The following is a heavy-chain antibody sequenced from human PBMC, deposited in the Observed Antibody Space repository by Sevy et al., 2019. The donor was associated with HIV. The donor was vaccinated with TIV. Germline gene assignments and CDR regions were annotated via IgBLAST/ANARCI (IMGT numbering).Heavy chain of an antibody. CDR3: ARSGYCTNGVCNRDAFDI. CDR1: GYTFTSYG. J-gene: IGHJ3*02. Sequence: ASVKVSCKASGYTFTSYGISWVRQAPGQGLEWMGWISAYNGNTNYAQKLQGRVTMTTDTSTSTAYMELRSLRSDDTAVYYCARSGYCTNGVCNRDAFDIRGQGTMVTVSS. V-gene: IGHV1-18*04. CDR2: ISAYNGNT. D-gene: IGHD2-8*01.